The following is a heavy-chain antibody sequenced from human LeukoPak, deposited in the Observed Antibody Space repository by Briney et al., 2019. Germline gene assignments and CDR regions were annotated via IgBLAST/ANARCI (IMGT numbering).Heavy chain of an antibody. CDR3: VRDSFYTGYDRGFGY. Sequence: GGSLRLSCAGSGFTFRNYAMHWVRQAPVTGLQYVSAISTNGSRTFYANSVKGRFTISRDNAKDTVYLQMDSLRADDTAVYYCVRDSFYTGYDRGFGYWGQGALVTVSS. J-gene: IGHJ4*02. CDR1: GFTFRNYA. V-gene: IGHV3-64*01. D-gene: IGHD5-12*01. CDR2: ISTNGSRT.